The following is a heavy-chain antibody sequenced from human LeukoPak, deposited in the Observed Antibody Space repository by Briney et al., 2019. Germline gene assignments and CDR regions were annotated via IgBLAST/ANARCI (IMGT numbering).Heavy chain of an antibody. CDR3: ARNYGGYYGMDV. CDR2: IWHDGSNK. Sequence: GGSLRLSCAASGFTFDDYAMHWVRQAPGKGLEWVALIWHDGSNKYYADSVKGRFTISRDNSRNTLYLQMNSLRAEDTAVYYCARNYGGYYGMDVWGQGTTVTVSS. D-gene: IGHD3-10*01. J-gene: IGHJ6*02. CDR1: GFTFDDYA. V-gene: IGHV3-33*08.